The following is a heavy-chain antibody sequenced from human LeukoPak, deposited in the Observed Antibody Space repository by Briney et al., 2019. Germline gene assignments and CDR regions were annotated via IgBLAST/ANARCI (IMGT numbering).Heavy chain of an antibody. CDR2: IWYDGSNK. CDR1: GFTFSSYG. Sequence: GGSLRLSCAASGFTFSSYGMHWVRQAPGKGLEWVAVIWYDGSNKYYADSVKGRFTISRDNSKNTLYLQMNSLRAEDTAVYYWAGGRRGSVSPNYGGQGPLVTVSS. V-gene: IGHV3-33*01. J-gene: IGHJ4*02. CDR3: AGGRRGSVSPNY.